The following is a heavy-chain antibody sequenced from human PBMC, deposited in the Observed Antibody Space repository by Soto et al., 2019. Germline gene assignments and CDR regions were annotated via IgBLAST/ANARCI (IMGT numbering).Heavy chain of an antibody. D-gene: IGHD2-2*01. CDR3: ARHVPPAGYYYGLDV. CDR1: GGTFSSYA. J-gene: IGHJ6*02. V-gene: IGHV1-69*12. Sequence: QVQLVQSGAEVKKPGSSVKVSCKASGGTFSSYAISWVRQAPGQGLEWMGGIIPIFGTANYAQKFQGRVTITADEPTSTAYMGLSSLRSEDTAVYYCARHVPPAGYYYGLDVWGQGTTVTVSS. CDR2: IIPIFGTA.